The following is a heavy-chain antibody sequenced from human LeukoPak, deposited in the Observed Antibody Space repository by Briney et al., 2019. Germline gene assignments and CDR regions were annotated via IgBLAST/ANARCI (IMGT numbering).Heavy chain of an antibody. Sequence: GGSLRLSCAASGFTVSSNYMSWVRQAPGKGLEWVSVIYSGGSTYYADSVKGRFTISRDNSKNTLYLQMSSLRAEDTAVYYCARDSGSGWYSGGAFDIWGQGTMVAVSS. V-gene: IGHV3-53*01. CDR3: ARDSGSGWYSGGAFDI. D-gene: IGHD6-19*01. CDR1: GFTVSSNY. CDR2: IYSGGST. J-gene: IGHJ3*02.